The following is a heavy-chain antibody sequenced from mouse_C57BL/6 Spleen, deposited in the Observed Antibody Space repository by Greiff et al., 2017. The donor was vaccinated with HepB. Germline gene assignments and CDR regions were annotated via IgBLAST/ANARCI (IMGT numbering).Heavy chain of an antibody. CDR3: ANYYGSSAFAY. CDR1: GYTFTEYY. Sequence: EVQLQQSGPELVKPGASVKISCKASGYTFTEYYMNWVKQSHGKSLEWIGDINPNNGGTSYNQKFKGKATLTVDKSSSTAYMELRSLTSEDSAVYYCANYYGSSAFAYWGQGTLVTVSA. CDR2: INPNNGGT. V-gene: IGHV1-26*01. J-gene: IGHJ3*01. D-gene: IGHD1-1*01.